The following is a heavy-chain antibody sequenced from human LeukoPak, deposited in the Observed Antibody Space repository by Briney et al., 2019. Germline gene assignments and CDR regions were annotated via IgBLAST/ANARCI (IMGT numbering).Heavy chain of an antibody. CDR3: ATTLYSGIYGDAFDI. CDR2: IYLGDSET. J-gene: IGHJ3*02. D-gene: IGHD1-26*01. Sequence: GESLKISCKGSGYSFTTYWIGWVRQMPGKGLEWMGIIYLGDSETRYSPSFQGQVTISADKSISTAYLQWSSLKASDTAKYYCATTLYSGIYGDAFDIWGQGTMVTVSS. CDR1: GYSFTTYW. V-gene: IGHV5-51*01.